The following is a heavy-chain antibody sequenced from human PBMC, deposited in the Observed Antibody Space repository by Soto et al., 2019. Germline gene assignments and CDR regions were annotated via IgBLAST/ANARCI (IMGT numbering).Heavy chain of an antibody. CDR3: AKGVGIAARTRGVVFDY. CDR1: GFTFSSYA. V-gene: IGHV3-23*01. J-gene: IGHJ4*02. D-gene: IGHD6-6*01. CDR2: ISGSGGST. Sequence: GGSLRLSCAASGFTFSSYAMSWVRQAPGKGLEWVSAISGSGGSTYYADSVKGRFTISRDNSKNTLYLQMNSLRAEDTAVYYCAKGVGIAARTRGVVFDYWGQGTLVTVSS.